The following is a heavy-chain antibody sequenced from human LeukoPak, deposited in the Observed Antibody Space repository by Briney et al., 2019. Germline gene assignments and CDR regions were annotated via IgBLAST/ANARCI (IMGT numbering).Heavy chain of an antibody. CDR2: IYHSGST. V-gene: IGHV4-4*02. D-gene: IGHD3-10*01. Sequence: PSETLSLTCAVSGGSISSSNWLSWVRQPPGKGLEWIGEIYHSGSTNYNPSLKSRVTISVDKSKNQFSLKLSSVTAADTAVYYCANRTVRGVIITAFDIWGQGTMVTVSS. J-gene: IGHJ3*02. CDR1: GGSISSSNW. CDR3: ANRTVRGVIITAFDI.